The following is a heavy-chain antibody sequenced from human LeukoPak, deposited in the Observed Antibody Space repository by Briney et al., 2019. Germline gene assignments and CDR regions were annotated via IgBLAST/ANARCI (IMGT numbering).Heavy chain of an antibody. J-gene: IGHJ4*02. CDR1: GFTFSSYG. Sequence: PGGSLRLSCAASGFTFSSYGMHWVRQAPGKGLEWVAVIWYDGSNKYYTDSVKGRFTISRDNSKSTLYLQMNSLRAEDTAVYYCARLGDSSGYYDYWGQGTLVTVSS. CDR3: ARLGDSSGYYDY. V-gene: IGHV3-33*01. D-gene: IGHD3-22*01. CDR2: IWYDGSNK.